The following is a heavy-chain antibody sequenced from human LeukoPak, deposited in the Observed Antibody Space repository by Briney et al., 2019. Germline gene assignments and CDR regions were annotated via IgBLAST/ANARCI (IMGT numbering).Heavy chain of an antibody. V-gene: IGHV3-30-3*01. D-gene: IGHD1-26*01. CDR2: ISYDGSNK. J-gene: IGHJ4*02. Sequence: GGSLRLSCAASGFTFSSYAMHWVRQAPCKGLEWVAVISYDGSNKYYADSVKGRFTISRDNSKNTLYLQMNSLRAKDTAVYYCAREGGATFFDYWGQGTLVTVSS. CDR1: GFTFSSYA. CDR3: AREGGATFFDY.